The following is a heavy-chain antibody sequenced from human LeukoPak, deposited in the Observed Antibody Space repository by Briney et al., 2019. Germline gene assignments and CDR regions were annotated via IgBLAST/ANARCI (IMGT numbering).Heavy chain of an antibody. CDR2: IYYIGST. Sequence: SQTLSLTCTVSGGSISSGGYYWSWIRQHPGKGLEWIGYIYYIGSTYYNPSLKSRVTISVDTSKNQFSLKLSSVTAADTAVYYCARSGSGSHNWFDPWGQGTLVTVSS. D-gene: IGHD3-10*01. V-gene: IGHV4-31*03. CDR1: GGSISSGGYY. J-gene: IGHJ5*02. CDR3: ARSGSGSHNWFDP.